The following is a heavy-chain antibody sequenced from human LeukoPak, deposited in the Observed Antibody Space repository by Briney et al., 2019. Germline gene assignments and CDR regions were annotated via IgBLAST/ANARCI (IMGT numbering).Heavy chain of an antibody. CDR2: INAGNGNT. J-gene: IGHJ4*02. D-gene: IGHD1-26*01. V-gene: IGHV1-3*01. CDR1: GYTFTSYA. Sequence: ASVKVSCKASGYTFTSYAMHWVRQAPGQRLEWRGWINAGNGNTKYSQKFQGRVTITRDTSASTAYMELSSLRSEDTAVYYCARGGATIWGLDYWGQGTLVTVSS. CDR3: ARGGATIWGLDY.